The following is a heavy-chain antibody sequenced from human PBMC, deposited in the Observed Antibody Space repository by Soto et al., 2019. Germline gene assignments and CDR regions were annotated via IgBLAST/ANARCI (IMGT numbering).Heavy chain of an antibody. CDR2: ISGSGGST. J-gene: IGHJ4*02. CDR3: AKPGVAARPSFVYYFDY. D-gene: IGHD6-6*01. CDR1: GFTFSSYA. V-gene: IGHV3-23*01. Sequence: EVQLLESGGGLVQPGGSLRLSCAASGFTFSSYAMSWVRQAPGKGLEWVSAISGSGGSTYYADSVKGRFTISRDNSKNTLYLQMNSLRAEDTAVYYCAKPGVAARPSFVYYFDYWGQGTLVTVSS.